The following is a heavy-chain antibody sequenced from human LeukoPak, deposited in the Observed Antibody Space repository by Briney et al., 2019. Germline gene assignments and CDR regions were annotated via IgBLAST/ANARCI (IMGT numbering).Heavy chain of an antibody. CDR3: AREGRITMVRGVINWFDP. J-gene: IGHJ5*02. CDR1: GFTFSSYW. CDR2: IKQDGSEK. Sequence: GGSLRLSCAASGFTFSSYWMSWVRQAPGKGREGVANIKQDGSEKYYVDSVKGRLTISRDNAKNSLYLQMNSLRAEDTAVYYCAREGRITMVRGVINWFDPWGQGTLVTVSS. D-gene: IGHD3-10*01. V-gene: IGHV3-7*01.